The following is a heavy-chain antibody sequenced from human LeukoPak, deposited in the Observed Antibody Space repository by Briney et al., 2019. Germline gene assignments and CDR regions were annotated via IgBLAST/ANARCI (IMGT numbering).Heavy chain of an antibody. V-gene: IGHV4-30-2*01. Sequence: SQTLSLTCTVSGGSISSGGYYWSWIRQPPGKGLEWIGYIYHSGSTYYNPSLRSRVTISVGRSKNQFSLKLSSVTAADTAVYYCARRVSDYEASTIFDIWGQGTTVSVSS. CDR2: IYHSGST. D-gene: IGHD4-17*01. J-gene: IGHJ3*02. CDR3: ARRVSDYEASTIFDI. CDR1: GGSISSGGYY.